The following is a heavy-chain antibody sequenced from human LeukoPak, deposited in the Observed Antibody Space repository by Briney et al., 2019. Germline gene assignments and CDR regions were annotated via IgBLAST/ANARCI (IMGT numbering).Heavy chain of an antibody. J-gene: IGHJ4*02. CDR3: ARQAARLSPFDY. D-gene: IGHD6-6*01. CDR1: GGTFSSYA. CDR2: IIPIFGTA. V-gene: IGHV1-69*05. Sequence: SVKVSCKASGGTFSSYAISWVRQAPGQGLEWMGGIIPIFGTANYAQKFQGRVTITTDESTSTAYMELSSLRSEDTAVYYCARQAARLSPFDYWGQGTLVTVSS.